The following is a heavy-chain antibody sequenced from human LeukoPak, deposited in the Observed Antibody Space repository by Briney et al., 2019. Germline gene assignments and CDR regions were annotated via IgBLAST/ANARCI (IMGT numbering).Heavy chain of an antibody. D-gene: IGHD2-2*01. CDR1: GYTFTGYY. J-gene: IGHJ4*02. Sequence: ASVKVSCKAPGYTFTGYYMHRVRQAPGQGLEWMGWINPNSGGTNYAQKFQGRVTMTRDTSISTAYMELSRLRSDDTAVYYCARDRYCSSTSCPRGGLDYWGQGTLVTVSS. CDR2: INPNSGGT. V-gene: IGHV1-2*02. CDR3: ARDRYCSSTSCPRGGLDY.